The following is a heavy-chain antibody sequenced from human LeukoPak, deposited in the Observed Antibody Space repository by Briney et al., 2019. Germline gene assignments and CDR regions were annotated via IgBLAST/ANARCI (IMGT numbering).Heavy chain of an antibody. V-gene: IGHV4-4*02. D-gene: IGHD1-26*01. CDR1: GGSISSSNW. CDR2: IYHSGST. CDR3: ARWRQGKELQSPFDY. J-gene: IGHJ4*02. Sequence: SETLSLTCAVSGGSISSSNWWSWVRQPPGKGLEWIGEIYHSGSTNYNPSLKSRVTISVDKSKNQFSLKLSSVTAADTAVYYCARWRQGKELQSPFDYWGQGTLVTVSS.